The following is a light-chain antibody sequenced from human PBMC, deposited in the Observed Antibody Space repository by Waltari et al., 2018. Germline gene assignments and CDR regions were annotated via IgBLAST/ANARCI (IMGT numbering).Light chain of an antibody. CDR3: PHTSGTLMT. CDR1: QSIHDH. J-gene: IGKJ1*01. Sequence: DIPMTQSPSSLSASVGDRVTITCRASQSIHDHLNWYQQKPGKAPKLLIYAASSLQSGLPSMFSGICSCADFTLTIRTLPPDAFAPYYCPHTSGTLMTFGQGTQVEI. CDR2: AAS. V-gene: IGKV1-39*01.